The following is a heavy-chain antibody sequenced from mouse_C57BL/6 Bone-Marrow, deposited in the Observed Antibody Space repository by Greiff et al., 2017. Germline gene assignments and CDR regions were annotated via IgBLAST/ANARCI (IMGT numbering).Heavy chain of an antibody. Sequence: EVQLVESGPGLVKPSQTVFLTCTVTGISITTGNYRRSWIRQFPGNKLDWIGYIYYSGPITHNPSLTSPPTITRATPHNQCLLEMNALTAEGTATCDCARDDDYDYEYFDVWGTGATVAVSS. J-gene: IGHJ1*03. V-gene: IGHV3-5*01. CDR1: GISITTGNYR. D-gene: IGHD2-4*01. CDR2: IYYSGPI. CDR3: ARDDDYDYEYFDV.